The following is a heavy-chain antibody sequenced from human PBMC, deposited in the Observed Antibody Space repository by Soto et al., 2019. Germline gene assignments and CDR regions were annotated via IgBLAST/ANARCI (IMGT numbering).Heavy chain of an antibody. CDR2: IYYSGST. D-gene: IGHD3-3*01. CDR1: GGSISSSSYY. Sequence: PSETLSLTCTVAGGSISSSSYYWVWIRQPPGKGLEWIGSIYYSGSTYYNPYLKSRVTISVDTSKNQFSLKLSSVTAADTAVYYCAIVVLRFLEWIHYMAVWGKGTTVTVSS. V-gene: IGHV4-39*01. J-gene: IGHJ6*03. CDR3: AIVVLRFLEWIHYMAV.